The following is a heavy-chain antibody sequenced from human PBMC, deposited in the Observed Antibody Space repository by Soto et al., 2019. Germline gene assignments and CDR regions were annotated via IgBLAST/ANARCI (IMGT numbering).Heavy chain of an antibody. Sequence: EVQLVESGGGLVQPGGSLKLSCAASGFTFSGSAMHWVRQASGKGLEWVGRIRSKTNSCATAYAASVKGRFTISRDDSKNTAYLQMNSLKSEDTAVYYCTADTAMTRYGMDVWGQGTTVTVSS. D-gene: IGHD5-18*01. J-gene: IGHJ6*02. V-gene: IGHV3-73*02. CDR2: IRSKTNSCAT. CDR1: GFTFSGSA. CDR3: TADTAMTRYGMDV.